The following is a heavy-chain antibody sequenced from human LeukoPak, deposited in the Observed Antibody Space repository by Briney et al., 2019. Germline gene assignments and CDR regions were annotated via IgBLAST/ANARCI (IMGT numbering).Heavy chain of an antibody. CDR2: IIPIFGTA. J-gene: IGHJ6*02. Sequence: SVKVSCKASGGTFSSYAISWVRQAPGQGLEWMGGIIPIFGTANYAQKFQGRVTITADGSTSTAYMELSSLRSEDTAVYYCARGYSSLTGNYYGMDVWGQGTTVTVSS. V-gene: IGHV1-69*13. CDR1: GGTFSSYA. D-gene: IGHD6-13*01. CDR3: ARGYSSLTGNYYGMDV.